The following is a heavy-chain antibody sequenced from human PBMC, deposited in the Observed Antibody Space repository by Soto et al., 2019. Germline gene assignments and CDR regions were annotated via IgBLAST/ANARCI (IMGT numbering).Heavy chain of an antibody. J-gene: IGHJ4*02. V-gene: IGHV3-48*02. CDR1: GFTFSSYS. CDR3: ARSPYYYDSSNYYGY. Sequence: EVQLVESGGGLVQPGGSLRLSCAASGFTFSSYSMNWVRQAPGKGLEWVSYISSSSSTIYYADCVKGRFTISRDNAKNSLYLQLNSLRDEDTAVYYCARSPYYYDSSNYYGYWGQGTLVTVSS. D-gene: IGHD3-22*01. CDR2: ISSSSSTI.